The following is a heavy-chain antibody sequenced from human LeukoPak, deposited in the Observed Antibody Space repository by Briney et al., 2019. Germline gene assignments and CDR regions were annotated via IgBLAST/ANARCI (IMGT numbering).Heavy chain of an antibody. CDR3: ARVPAYYYGSGSYFGRFDP. J-gene: IGHJ5*02. D-gene: IGHD3-10*01. V-gene: IGHV1-69*06. CDR2: IIPIFGTA. CDR1: GYTFTGYY. Sequence: GASVKVSCKASGYTFTGYYMHWVRQAPGQGLEWMGGIIPIFGTANYAQKFQGRVTITADKSTSTAYMELRSLRSDDTAVYYCARVPAYYYGSGSYFGRFDPWGQGTLVTVSS.